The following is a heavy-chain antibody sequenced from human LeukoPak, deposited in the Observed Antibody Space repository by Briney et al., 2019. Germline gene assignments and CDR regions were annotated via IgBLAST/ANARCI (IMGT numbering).Heavy chain of an antibody. V-gene: IGHV3-30*01. J-gene: IGHJ5*02. CDR2: ISYDGSNK. D-gene: IGHD3-3*01. Sequence: PGGSLRLSCAASGFTFSSYAMHWVRQAPGKGLEWVAVISYDGSNKYYADSVKGRFTISRDNSKNTLYLQMNSLRAEDTAVYYCAREHPGGDFWSGYYLAYNWFDPGAREPWSPSPQ. CDR1: GFTFSSYA. CDR3: AREHPGGDFWSGYYLAYNWFDP.